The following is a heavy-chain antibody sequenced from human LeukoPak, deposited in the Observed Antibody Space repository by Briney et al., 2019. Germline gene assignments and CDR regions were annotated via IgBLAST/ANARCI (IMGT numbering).Heavy chain of an antibody. J-gene: IGHJ3*02. Sequence: GGSLRLSCAASGFVFSSLDMGWVRQTPGKGLEWVSSISSSSSYIYYADSVKGRFTISRDNAKNSLYLQMNSLRAEDTAVYYCARAVYGFDAFDIWGQGTMVTVSS. CDR2: ISSSSSYI. D-gene: IGHD4-17*01. CDR1: GFVFSSLD. CDR3: ARAVYGFDAFDI. V-gene: IGHV3-21*01.